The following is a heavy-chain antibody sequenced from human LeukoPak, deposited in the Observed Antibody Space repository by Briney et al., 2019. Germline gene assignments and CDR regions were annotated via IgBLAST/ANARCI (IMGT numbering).Heavy chain of an antibody. CDR2: IYPGDSET. CDR3: ARHRGGSWYSPSTH. CDR1: GYTFTNYW. J-gene: IGHJ4*02. D-gene: IGHD6-13*01. Sequence: GESLKISCKGSGYTFTNYWIGWVRQMPGKGLEWMGIIYPGDSETRYSPSFQGQVTISADKSISTAYLQWSSLMDSDTAMYYCARHRGGSWYSPSTHWGQGTLVTVSS. V-gene: IGHV5-51*01.